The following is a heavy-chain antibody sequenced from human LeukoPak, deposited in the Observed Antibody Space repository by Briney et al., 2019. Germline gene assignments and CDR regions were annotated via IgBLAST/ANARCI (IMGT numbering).Heavy chain of an antibody. CDR1: GFTFSSYN. J-gene: IGHJ3*02. CDR3: ARGVVVPAAIDAFDI. CDR2: ISSSGSTI. V-gene: IGHV3-48*04. D-gene: IGHD2-2*01. Sequence: GGSLRLSCAASGFTFSSYNMNWVRQAPGKGLEWGSYISSSGSTIYYADSVKGRFTIYRDNAKNSLYLQMNSLRAEDTAVYYCARGVVVPAAIDAFDIWGQGTMVTVSS.